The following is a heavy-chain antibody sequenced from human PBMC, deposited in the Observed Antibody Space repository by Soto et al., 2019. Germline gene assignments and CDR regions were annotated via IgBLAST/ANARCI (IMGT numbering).Heavy chain of an antibody. CDR2: IYYSGYS. D-gene: IGHD1-1*01. J-gene: IGHJ6*02. Sequence: PSETLSLTWTISGCSISSSSYLLGWILQRRGKGLEWIGSIYYSGYSYYNPSLKSRVTISVDTSKNQFSLKLSSVTAADTAVYYCARVPTMGTTGADYYYYGMDVWGQGTTVT. V-gene: IGHV4-39*01. CDR1: GCSISSSSYL. CDR3: ARVPTMGTTGADYYYYGMDV.